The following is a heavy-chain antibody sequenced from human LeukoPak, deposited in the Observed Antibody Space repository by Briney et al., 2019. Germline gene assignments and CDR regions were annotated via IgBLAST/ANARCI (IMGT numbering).Heavy chain of an antibody. CDR2: INPNSGGT. Sequence: GASVTVSFKSSGYTFTGYYMHWVRQAPGQRLEWMGRINPNSGGTNYAQKFQGRVTMTRDTSISTAYMELSRLRSDDTAVYYCARDPIGSRWPYYFDYWGQGTLVTVSS. J-gene: IGHJ4*02. V-gene: IGHV1-2*06. CDR3: ARDPIGSRWPYYFDY. CDR1: GYTFTGYY. D-gene: IGHD6-13*01.